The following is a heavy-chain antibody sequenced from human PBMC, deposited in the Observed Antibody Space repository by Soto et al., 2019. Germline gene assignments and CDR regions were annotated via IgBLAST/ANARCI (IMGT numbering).Heavy chain of an antibody. V-gene: IGHV3-30-3*01. Sequence: GSLRLSCAASGFNFSSYAMHWVRQAPGKGLEWVAVISYDGSNKYYADSVKGRFTNSRDNSKNTLYLQMNSLRAEDTAVYYCARDGYNYDYWGQGTLVTVSS. CDR1: GFNFSSYA. J-gene: IGHJ4*02. CDR2: ISYDGSNK. CDR3: ARDGYNYDY. D-gene: IGHD5-12*01.